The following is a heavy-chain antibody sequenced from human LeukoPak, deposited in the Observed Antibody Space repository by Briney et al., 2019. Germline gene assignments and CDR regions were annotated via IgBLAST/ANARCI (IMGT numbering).Heavy chain of an antibody. V-gene: IGHV1-8*03. Sequence: ASVKVSCKASGYTFTSYDINWVRQATGQGLEWMGWMNPNSGNTGYAQKFQGRVTITRNTSISTAYMELSSLRSEDTAVYYCARHPSNYYDTSGYFGCFDPWGQGTLVTVSS. CDR3: ARHPSNYYDTSGYFGCFDP. J-gene: IGHJ5*02. CDR2: MNPNSGNT. D-gene: IGHD3-22*01. CDR1: GYTFTSYD.